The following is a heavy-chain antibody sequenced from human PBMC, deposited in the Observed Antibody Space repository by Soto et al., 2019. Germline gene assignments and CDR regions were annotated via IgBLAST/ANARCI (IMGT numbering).Heavy chain of an antibody. Sequence: QVQLVQSGAEVKKPGSSVKVSCKASGGTFSSYAISWVRQAPGQGLEWMGGIIPIFGTANYAQKFQGRVTMTADEATSTAYMERSSLRSEDTAVYYCARGRAMVRGVNYYYGMDVWGQGTTVTVSS. D-gene: IGHD3-10*01. CDR1: GGTFSSYA. CDR2: IIPIFGTA. J-gene: IGHJ6*02. V-gene: IGHV1-69*12. CDR3: ARGRAMVRGVNYYYGMDV.